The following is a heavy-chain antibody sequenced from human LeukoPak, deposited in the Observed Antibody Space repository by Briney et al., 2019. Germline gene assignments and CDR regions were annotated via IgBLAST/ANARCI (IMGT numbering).Heavy chain of an antibody. CDR2: INTKTGNP. D-gene: IGHD5-24*01. CDR1: GYTFTRDA. Sequence: ASVTVSCKASGYTFTRDAMNWVRQAPGQGLEWMGWINTKTGNPTYAQGFTGRLVFSLDTSVSTAFLQISSLKAEDTAVYYCARGRPMGLFWGQGTLVTVSS. CDR3: ARGRPMGLF. J-gene: IGHJ4*02. V-gene: IGHV7-4-1*02.